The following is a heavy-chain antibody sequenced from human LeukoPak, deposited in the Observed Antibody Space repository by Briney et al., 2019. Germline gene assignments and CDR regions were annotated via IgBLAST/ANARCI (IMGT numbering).Heavy chain of an antibody. CDR2: INSDGSST. J-gene: IGHJ4*02. CDR1: GFTFSSYW. Sequence: PGGSLRLSCAASGFTFSSYWMHWVRQAPGKGLVWVSRINSDGSSTSYADSVKGRFTISRDNAKNTPYLQMNSLRAEDTAVYYYARESSGYYNGDYWGQGTLVTVSS. D-gene: IGHD3-22*01. CDR3: ARESSGYYNGDY. V-gene: IGHV3-74*01.